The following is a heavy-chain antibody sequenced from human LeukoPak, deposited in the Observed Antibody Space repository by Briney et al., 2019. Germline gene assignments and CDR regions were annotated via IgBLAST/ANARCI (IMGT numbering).Heavy chain of an antibody. J-gene: IGHJ5*02. CDR2: INAGNGNT. Sequence: ASVKVSCKASGYTFTSYAMHWVPQAPGQRLEWMGWINAGNGNTKYSQKFQGRVTITRDTSASTAYMELSSLRSEDTAVYYCARVGTIFGVTSRYWFDPWGQGTLVTVSS. D-gene: IGHD3-3*01. V-gene: IGHV1-3*01. CDR3: ARVGTIFGVTSRYWFDP. CDR1: GYTFTSYA.